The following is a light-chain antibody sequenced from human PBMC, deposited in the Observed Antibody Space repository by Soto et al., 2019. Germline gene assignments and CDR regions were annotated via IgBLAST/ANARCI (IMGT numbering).Light chain of an antibody. CDR3: QQHKDYPLT. CDR2: AAS. J-gene: IGKJ5*01. CDR1: HDISSY. V-gene: IGKV1-9*01. Sequence: DIQLTQSPSFLFASVGDRVTITCRASHDISSYLTWYHQKPGKAPTVLIYAASTLQGGVPSRFSGSGSGTEFTLTISSLQSEDFASYYCQQHKDYPLTFGRGTRLEI.